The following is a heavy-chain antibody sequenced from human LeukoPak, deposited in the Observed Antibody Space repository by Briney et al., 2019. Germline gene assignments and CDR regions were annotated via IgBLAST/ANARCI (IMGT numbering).Heavy chain of an antibody. CDR1: GFTFSSYA. CDR2: ISGSGSTI. V-gene: IGHV3-21*04. Sequence: GGSLRLSCAGSGFTFSSYAMSWVRQAPGKGLEWVSAISGSGSTIYYADSVKGRFTISRDNAKNSLYLQMNSLRAEDTAVYYCARRAGAYSHPYDYWGQGTLVTVSS. J-gene: IGHJ4*02. CDR3: ARRAGAYSHPYDY. D-gene: IGHD4/OR15-4a*01.